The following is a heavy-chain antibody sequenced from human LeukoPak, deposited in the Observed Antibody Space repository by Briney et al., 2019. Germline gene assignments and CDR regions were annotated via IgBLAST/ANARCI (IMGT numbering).Heavy chain of an antibody. V-gene: IGHV3-7*03. CDR3: ATPLDYYDTSGYHQGGD. CDR2: IKQDGSKK. Sequence: PGGSLRLSCAASGFTFSSYWMTWVRQAPGKGLEWVANIKQDGSKKNYVDSVKGRFTISRDNAKNSLYLQMNSLRAEDTAVYCCATPLDYYDTSGYHQGGDWGQGTLVTVSS. J-gene: IGHJ4*02. CDR1: GFTFSSYW. D-gene: IGHD3-22*01.